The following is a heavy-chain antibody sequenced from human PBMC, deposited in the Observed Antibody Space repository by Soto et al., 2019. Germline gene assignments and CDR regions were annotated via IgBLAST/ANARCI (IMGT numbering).Heavy chain of an antibody. V-gene: IGHV4-4*08. J-gene: IGHJ3*02. D-gene: IGHD2-2*02. Sequence: PSETLSLTCTVSGGSIRSYCWTWIRQPPGEGLEWIGCICNSGTTNYNPSLKSRVAISIDSQKSQFSLQLSSVTAADTAVYYCARDRYCSSSSCYKWGAFDIWGQGTMVTVSS. CDR2: ICNSGTT. CDR1: GGSIRSYC. CDR3: ARDRYCSSSSCYKWGAFDI.